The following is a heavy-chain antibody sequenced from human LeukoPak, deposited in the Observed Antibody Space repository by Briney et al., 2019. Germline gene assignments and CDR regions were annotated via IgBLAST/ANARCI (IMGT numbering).Heavy chain of an antibody. CDR1: GFTFSSYA. CDR3: AKEGGMAVAGTIPFDY. CDR2: ISGNGGNI. V-gene: IGHV3-23*01. Sequence: GGSLRLSCVASGFTFSSYAMSWVRQAPGKGLEWVSAISGNGGNIYYVDSVKGRFTISRDNPKNTLFLQMNSLRAGDTAVYYCAKEGGMAVAGTIPFDYWGQGTLVTVSS. J-gene: IGHJ4*02. D-gene: IGHD6-19*01.